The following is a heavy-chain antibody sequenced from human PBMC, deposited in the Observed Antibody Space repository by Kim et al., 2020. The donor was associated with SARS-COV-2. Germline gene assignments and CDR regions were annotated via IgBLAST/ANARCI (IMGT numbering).Heavy chain of an antibody. CDR2: ISSSSSYI. J-gene: IGHJ3*02. V-gene: IGHV3-21*01. Sequence: GGSLRLSCAASGFTFSSYSMNWVRQAPGKGLEWVSSISSSSSYIYYADSVKGRFTISRDNAKNSLNLQMNSLRAEDTAVYYCARTTVTTFAFDIWGQGTMVTVSS. CDR3: ARTTVTTFAFDI. D-gene: IGHD4-17*01. CDR1: GFTFSSYS.